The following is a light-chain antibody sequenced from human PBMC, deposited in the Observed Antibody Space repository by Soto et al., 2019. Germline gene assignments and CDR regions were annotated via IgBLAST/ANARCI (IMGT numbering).Light chain of an antibody. CDR1: QSIKNW. CDR3: QQYNSYSQFT. V-gene: IGKV1-5*03. J-gene: IGKJ3*01. Sequence: DIQMTQSPSTLSASVGDRVTITCRASQSIKNWLVWYQQKPGEAPKLLIYKASTLESGVPSRFSGSGSGTEFTLTISCLQPDDVATYHCQQYNSYSQFTFGPGTKVDIK. CDR2: KAS.